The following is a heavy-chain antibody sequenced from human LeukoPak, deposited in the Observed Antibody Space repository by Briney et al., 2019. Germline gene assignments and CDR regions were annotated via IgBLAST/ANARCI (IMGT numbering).Heavy chain of an antibody. D-gene: IGHD1-26*01. Sequence: PGGSLRLSCAASGFTFSSYAMSWVRQAPGKGLEWVSAISGSGGSTYYADSVKGRFTISRDNSKNTLYLQMNSLRAEDTAVYYCAKAPFRLLGGSYGGYFDYWGQGTLVTVSS. CDR3: AKAPFRLLGGSYGGYFDY. V-gene: IGHV3-23*01. CDR2: ISGSGGST. J-gene: IGHJ4*02. CDR1: GFTFSSYA.